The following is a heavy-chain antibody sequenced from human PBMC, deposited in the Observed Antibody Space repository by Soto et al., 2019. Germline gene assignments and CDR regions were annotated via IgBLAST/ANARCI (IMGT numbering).Heavy chain of an antibody. V-gene: IGHV3-23*01. CDR2: ISGRGGST. CDR3: AKGRTLGCSGGSCIFCSGFDP. J-gene: IGHJ5*02. Sequence: EVQLLESGGGLVQPGGSLRLSCEGSGLSFSAYAMSWVRQAPGKGLEWLSAISGRGGSTNYADSVNGRFTISRDNSKNTVYVEMHSLGVEDTAVYYCAKGRTLGCSGGSCIFCSGFDPWGQGTLVTVSS. CDR1: GLSFSAYA. D-gene: IGHD2-15*01.